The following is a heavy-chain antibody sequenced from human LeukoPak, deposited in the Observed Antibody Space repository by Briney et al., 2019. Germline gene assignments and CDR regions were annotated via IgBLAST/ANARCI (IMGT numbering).Heavy chain of an antibody. D-gene: IGHD2-21*02. Sequence: SVKVSCKASGFTFTSSAMQWVRQARGQRLEWIGWIVVGSGNTNYAQKFQERVTITRDMSTSTAYMELSSLRSEDTAVYYCAKMEGDPKFYYYYYYMDVWGKGTTVTISS. J-gene: IGHJ6*03. V-gene: IGHV1-58*02. CDR2: IVVGSGNT. CDR3: AKMEGDPKFYYYYYYMDV. CDR1: GFTFTSSA.